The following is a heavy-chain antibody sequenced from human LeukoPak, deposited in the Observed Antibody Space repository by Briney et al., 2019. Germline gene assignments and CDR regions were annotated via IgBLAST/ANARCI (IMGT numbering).Heavy chain of an antibody. Sequence: GGSLRLSCAASGFTFSSYEMNWVRQAPGKGLEWVSYISSSGSTIYYADSVKGRFTIYRDNAKNSPYLQMNSLRAEETAVYYCAKDIGSYYDYWGQGILVTVSS. CDR1: GFTFSSYE. V-gene: IGHV3-48*03. J-gene: IGHJ4*02. CDR3: AKDIGSYYDY. D-gene: IGHD3-10*01. CDR2: ISSSGSTI.